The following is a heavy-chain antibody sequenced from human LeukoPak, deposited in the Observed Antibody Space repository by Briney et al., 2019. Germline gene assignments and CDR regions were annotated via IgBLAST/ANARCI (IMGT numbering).Heavy chain of an antibody. J-gene: IGHJ4*02. CDR2: IYYSGIA. D-gene: IGHD2-21*01. CDR3: ARRGLVVDFDY. Sequence: SETLSLTCSVSGGSVSSSRYYWGWIRQPPGKGLEWIATIYYSGIAYYNPSLKSRVTISVDTSKNQFSLKLTSVTAADTAVYYCARRGLVVDFDYWGQGALVTVSS. CDR1: GGSVSSSRYY. V-gene: IGHV4-39*01.